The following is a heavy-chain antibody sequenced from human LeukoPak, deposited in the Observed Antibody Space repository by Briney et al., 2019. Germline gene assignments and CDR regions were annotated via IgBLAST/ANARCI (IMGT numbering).Heavy chain of an antibody. Sequence: GRSLRLSCAASGFTLSSYGMHWVRQAPGKGLEWVAVISYDGSYKYYADSVKGRFTIFRDNSKNTLYLQMNSLRAEDAAVYYCAKDSPYCSGGSCYSPYYYYGVDVWGQGTTVTVSS. V-gene: IGHV3-30*18. CDR3: AKDSPYCSGGSCYSPYYYYGVDV. CDR2: ISYDGSYK. D-gene: IGHD2-15*01. CDR1: GFTLSSYG. J-gene: IGHJ6*02.